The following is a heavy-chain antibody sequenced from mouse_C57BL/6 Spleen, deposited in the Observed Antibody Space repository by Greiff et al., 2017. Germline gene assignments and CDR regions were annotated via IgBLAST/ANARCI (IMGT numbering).Heavy chain of an antibody. Sequence: QVQLQQPGAELVKPGASVKLSCKASGYTFTSYWMHWVKQRPGQGLEWIGMIHPNSGSTNYNEKFKSKATLTVDKSSSTAYMQLSSLTSEDSAVXYCAHYYGSSWGFAYWGQGTLVTVSA. J-gene: IGHJ3*01. V-gene: IGHV1-64*01. CDR3: AHYYGSSWGFAY. D-gene: IGHD1-1*01. CDR1: GYTFTSYW. CDR2: IHPNSGST.